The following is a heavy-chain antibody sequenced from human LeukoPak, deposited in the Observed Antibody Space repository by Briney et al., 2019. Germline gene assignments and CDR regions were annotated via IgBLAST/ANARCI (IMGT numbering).Heavy chain of an antibody. V-gene: IGHV3-30*02. D-gene: IGHD3-3*01. Sequence: GGSLRLSCATSGFTFSSYGMHWVRQAPGKGLEWVTFIRYDGSNEYYADSVKGRFTISRDNSKNTLYLQMNSLRAEDTAVYYCAKGRSRDYPYYFDYWGQGTVVTVSS. CDR2: IRYDGSNE. CDR1: GFTFSSYG. J-gene: IGHJ4*02. CDR3: AKGRSRDYPYYFDY.